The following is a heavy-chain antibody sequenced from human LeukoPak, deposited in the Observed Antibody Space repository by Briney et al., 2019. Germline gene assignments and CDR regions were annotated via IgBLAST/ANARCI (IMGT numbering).Heavy chain of an antibody. CDR1: GYTFTNYA. Sequence: ASVKVSCKTSGYTFTNYAIHWVRQAPGQRLEWMGWISAYNGNTNYAQKLQGRVTLTTDTSTSTAYMELRSLRSDDTAVYYCARGGGLAVAATFDYWGQGTLVTVSS. D-gene: IGHD6-19*01. CDR3: ARGGGLAVAATFDY. V-gene: IGHV1-18*01. J-gene: IGHJ4*02. CDR2: ISAYNGNT.